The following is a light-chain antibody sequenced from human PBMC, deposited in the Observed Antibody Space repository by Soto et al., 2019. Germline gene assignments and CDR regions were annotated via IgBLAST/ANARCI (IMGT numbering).Light chain of an antibody. J-gene: IGKJ4*01. CDR1: QSVARY. Sequence: EIVMTQSPATLSLSPGERVTLSCRASQSVARYLAWYQHTPGQSPRLLISAASSGATGIPSRFSGSGSGTDFTLTISSLQPEDAAVYYCQQYNHWPLTFGGGTKVEIK. CDR2: AAS. CDR3: QQYNHWPLT. V-gene: IGKV3-15*01.